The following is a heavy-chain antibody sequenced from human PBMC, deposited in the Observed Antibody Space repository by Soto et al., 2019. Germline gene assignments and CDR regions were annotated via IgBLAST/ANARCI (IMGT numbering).Heavy chain of an antibody. CDR3: ASHDYVWGSYRSRPFDY. D-gene: IGHD3-16*02. CDR1: GFTFSSYW. V-gene: IGHV3-7*03. J-gene: IGHJ4*02. Sequence: GGSLRLSCAASGFTFSSYWMSWVRQAPGKGLEWVANIKQDGSEKYYVDSVKGRFTISRDNAKNSLYLQMNSLRAEDTAVYYCASHDYVWGSYRSRPFDYWGQGTLVTVSS. CDR2: IKQDGSEK.